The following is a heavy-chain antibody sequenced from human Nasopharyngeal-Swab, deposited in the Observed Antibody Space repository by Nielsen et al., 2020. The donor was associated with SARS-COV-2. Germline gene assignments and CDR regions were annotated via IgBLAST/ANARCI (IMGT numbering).Heavy chain of an antibody. CDR2: ISGGSGTI. CDR3: GQIGGY. Sequence: GESLKISCAASGLTFSDYGMIWVRQAPGKGPEWISYISGGSGTIYYADSVKGRFTISRDNAKRSLYLQLNSLRAEDTAVYYCGQIGGYWGQDTLVSVSS. D-gene: IGHD6-25*01. V-gene: IGHV3-48*04. J-gene: IGHJ1*01. CDR1: GLTFSDYG.